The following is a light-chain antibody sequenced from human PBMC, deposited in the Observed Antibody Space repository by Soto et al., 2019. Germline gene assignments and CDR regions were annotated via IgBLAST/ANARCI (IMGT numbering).Light chain of an antibody. J-gene: IGKJ1*01. CDR3: LQDYTYPWT. V-gene: IGKV1-6*01. CDR1: QGIRND. CDR2: AAS. Sequence: AIQMTQSPTSLSASVGDRVTLTCRASQGIRNDLGWYQQKPGKAPKLLIYAASSLQSGVPSRFSGSGSGTDFTLTISSLQPEDFATYYCLQDYTYPWTFGQGTKVEIK.